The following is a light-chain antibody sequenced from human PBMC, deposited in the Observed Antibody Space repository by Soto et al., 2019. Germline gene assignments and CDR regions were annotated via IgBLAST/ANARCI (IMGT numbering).Light chain of an antibody. CDR1: TSDVGGYNY. J-gene: IGLJ2*01. CDR2: EVS. Sequence: QSALTQPASVSASPGQSITISCTGTTSDVGGYNYVSWYQQHPGRAPKLVIYEVSNRPSGVSNRFSGSKSGNTASLTISGLQAEDEADYYCSSYSSSSTLVFGGGTKLTVL. CDR3: SSYSSSSTLV. V-gene: IGLV2-14*01.